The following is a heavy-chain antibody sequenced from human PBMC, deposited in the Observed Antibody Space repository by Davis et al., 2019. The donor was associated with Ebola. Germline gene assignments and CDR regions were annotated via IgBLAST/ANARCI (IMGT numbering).Heavy chain of an antibody. CDR3: ARHGIAAAGINQKSYYYYYGMDV. J-gene: IGHJ6*02. CDR1: GGTFSSYA. V-gene: IGHV1-18*01. CDR2: ISAYNGNT. D-gene: IGHD6-13*01. Sequence: AASVKVSCKASGGTFSSYAISWVRQAPGQGLEWMGWISAYNGNTNYAQKLQGRVTMTTDTSTSTAYMELRSLRSDDTAVYYCARHGIAAAGINQKSYYYYYGMDVWGQGTTVTVSS.